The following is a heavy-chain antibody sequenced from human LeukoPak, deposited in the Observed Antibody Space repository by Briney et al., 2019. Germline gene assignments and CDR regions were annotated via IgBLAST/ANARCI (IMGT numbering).Heavy chain of an antibody. D-gene: IGHD6-13*01. CDR2: ISSSSSYI. V-gene: IGHV3-21*01. J-gene: IGHJ4*02. CDR1: VFTFSSYS. CDR3: ARDEYSSSWYDDSHGY. Sequence: NPGGSLRLSCAASVFTFSSYSMNWLRQAPGKGLEGVSSISSSSSYIYYADSVKGRFTIYRDNAKNSLSLQMNSLRAEDTAVYYCARDEYSSSWYDDSHGYWGQGTLVTVSS.